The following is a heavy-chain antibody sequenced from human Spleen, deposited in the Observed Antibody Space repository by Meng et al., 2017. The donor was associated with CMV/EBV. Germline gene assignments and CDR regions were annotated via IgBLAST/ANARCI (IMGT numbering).Heavy chain of an antibody. CDR3: ARGRLAHYYSGDYFDY. CDR2: IDPSGGGT. CDR1: GYPFTTSY. D-gene: IGHD2-21*01. Sequence: SGYPFTTSYRDWVRQAPGQGLEWMGKIDPSGGGTTYAQRFQGRVTMTRDTSTNTVYMDLSSLTFQDTAVYYCARGRLAHYYSGDYFDYWGQGTLVTVSS. V-gene: IGHV1-46*01. J-gene: IGHJ4*02.